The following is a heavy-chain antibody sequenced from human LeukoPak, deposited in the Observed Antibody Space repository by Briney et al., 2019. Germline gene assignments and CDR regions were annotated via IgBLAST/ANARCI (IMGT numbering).Heavy chain of an antibody. CDR1: GTYW. J-gene: IGHJ6*02. D-gene: IGHD3-22*01. CDR2: INSDGSST. CDR3: AREPPYYDSSGLYYYYGMDV. Sequence: GGSLRLSCAASGTYWMHWVRQAPGKGLVWVSHINSDGSSTSYADSVKGRFTISRDNAKNTLYLQMNSLRAEDTAVYYCAREPPYYDSSGLYYYYGMDVWGQGTTVTVSS. V-gene: IGHV3-74*01.